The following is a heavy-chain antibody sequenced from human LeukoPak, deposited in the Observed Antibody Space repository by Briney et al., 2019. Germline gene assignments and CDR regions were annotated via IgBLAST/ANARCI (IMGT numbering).Heavy chain of an antibody. J-gene: IGHJ4*02. D-gene: IGHD2-21*02. CDR3: ARVPGEGVVTAVTLDY. Sequence: GGSLRLSCAASGFTFSSYSMNWVRQAPGKGLEWVSYISSSSSTIYYADSVKGRFTISRDNAKNSLYLQMNSLRDGDTAVYYCARVPGEGVVTAVTLDYWGQGTLVTVSS. V-gene: IGHV3-48*02. CDR2: ISSSSSTI. CDR1: GFTFSSYS.